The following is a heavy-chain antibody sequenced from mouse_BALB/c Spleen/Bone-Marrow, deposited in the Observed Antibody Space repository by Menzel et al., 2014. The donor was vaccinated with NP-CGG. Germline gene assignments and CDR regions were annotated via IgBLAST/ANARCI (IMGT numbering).Heavy chain of an antibody. V-gene: IGHV1-69*02. J-gene: IGHJ4*01. CDR1: GYTFTSYW. D-gene: IGHD3-1*01. CDR2: IDPSDSYT. Sequence: QVQLKESGAELVKPGASVKLSWKASGYTFTSYWMHWVKQRPGQGLEWIGEIDPSDSYTNYNQKFKGKATLTVDKSSSTAYMQLSSLTSEDSAVYYCATARATSYAMDYWGQGTSVTVSS. CDR3: ATARATSYAMDY.